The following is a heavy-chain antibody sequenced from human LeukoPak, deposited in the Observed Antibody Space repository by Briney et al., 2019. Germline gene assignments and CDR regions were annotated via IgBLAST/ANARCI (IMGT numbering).Heavy chain of an antibody. V-gene: IGHV3-21*01. CDR1: GFTFSSYS. D-gene: IGHD3-3*01. CDR3: ARDRDFWSGSTHFYMDV. CDR2: ISSSSYI. Sequence: PGGSLRLSCAASGFTFSSYSMNWVRQAPGKGLEWVSSISSSSYIKDADAVRGRFTISRDNAKNSLYLQMNSLRAEDTAVYYCARDRDFWSGSTHFYMDVWGKGTTVTVSS. J-gene: IGHJ6*03.